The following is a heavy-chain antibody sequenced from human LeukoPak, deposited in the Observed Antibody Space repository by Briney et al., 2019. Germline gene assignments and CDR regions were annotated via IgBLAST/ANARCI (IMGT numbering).Heavy chain of an antibody. V-gene: IGHV4-59*01. D-gene: IGHD4-11*01. J-gene: IGHJ6*03. CDR3: ARASVTYYYYSYRDV. CDR2: IHYSGST. CDR1: GGSITNYY. Sequence: SETLSLTCTVSGGSITNYYWTWIRQPPGKGLEWIGYIHYSGSTNYNPSLKSRVTISVDMSKNQLSLKLSSVTAADTAVYYCARASVTYYYYSYRDVGGKGTTVTVPS.